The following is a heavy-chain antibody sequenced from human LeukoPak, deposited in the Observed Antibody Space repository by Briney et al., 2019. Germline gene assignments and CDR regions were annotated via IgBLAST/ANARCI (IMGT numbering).Heavy chain of an antibody. D-gene: IGHD6-13*01. V-gene: IGHV3-21*01. CDR3: AREWIAEDSNWFDP. CDR1: GFTFSSYS. J-gene: IGHJ5*02. Sequence: GGSLRLSCAASGFTFSSYSMNWVRQAPGKGLEWVSSISSSSSYIYYADSVKGRFTISRDNAKNSLYLQMNSLRAEDTAVYYCAREWIAEDSNWFDPWGQGTLVTVSS. CDR2: ISSSSSYI.